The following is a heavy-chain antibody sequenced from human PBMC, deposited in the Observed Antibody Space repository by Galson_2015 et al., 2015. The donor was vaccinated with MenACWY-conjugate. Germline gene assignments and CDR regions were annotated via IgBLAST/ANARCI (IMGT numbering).Heavy chain of an antibody. J-gene: IGHJ1*01. CDR2: INTDGSDT. D-gene: IGHD5-12*01. CDR3: AREIREYSGYEPFQH. CDR1: GFTFSSYW. V-gene: IGHV3-74*01. Sequence: SLRLSCAASGFTFSSYWTYWVRQAPGKGLVWVSRINTDGSDTNYADSVKGRFTSSRDNAKNTLYLHMSSLRAEDTAVYYCAREIREYSGYEPFQHWGQGTLVTVSS.